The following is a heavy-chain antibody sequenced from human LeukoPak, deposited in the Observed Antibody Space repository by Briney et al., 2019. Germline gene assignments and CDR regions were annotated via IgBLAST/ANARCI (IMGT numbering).Heavy chain of an antibody. J-gene: IGHJ5*02. CDR2: IHSGSST. CDR1: GFTFSSYA. D-gene: IGHD3-10*01. Sequence: GGSLRVSCAASGFTFSSYAMSWVRQAPGKGVEWVSAIHSGSSTYYADSVKGKFTISRDNSKNTVYRQMNSMRAEDTAVYYCARQMVRGVIYNWFDTWGQGTLVTVSS. V-gene: IGHV3-66*04. CDR3: ARQMVRGVIYNWFDT.